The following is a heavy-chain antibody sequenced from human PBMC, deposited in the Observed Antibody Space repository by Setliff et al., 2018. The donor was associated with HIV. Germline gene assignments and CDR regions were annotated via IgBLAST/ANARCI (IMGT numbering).Heavy chain of an antibody. Sequence: GGSLRLSCAASGFTFSSYSMNWVRQAPGKGLEWVSYISSSSSTIYYADSVKGRFTISRDNAKNSLYLQMNSLRAEDTAVYYCARDLGSGWYYFDYWGQGTLVTAPQ. CDR2: ISSSSSTI. CDR1: GFTFSSYS. J-gene: IGHJ4*02. CDR3: ARDLGSGWYYFDY. D-gene: IGHD6-19*01. V-gene: IGHV3-48*04.